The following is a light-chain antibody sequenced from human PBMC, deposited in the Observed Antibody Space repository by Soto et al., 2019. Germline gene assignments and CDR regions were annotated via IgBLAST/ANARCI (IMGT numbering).Light chain of an antibody. J-gene: IGKJ5*01. CDR3: MQSTQLPPT. V-gene: IGKV2D-29*02. CDR2: EVS. CDR1: QSLLYGDGKTY. Sequence: DVVLTQAPLSLSVTPGQPASMSCKPSQSLLYGDGKTYLYWYLQKPGQSPQLLIYEVSTRVSGVPDRFSGSGSGTDFTLEISRVETDDVGIYYCMQSTQLPPTFGQGTRLEI.